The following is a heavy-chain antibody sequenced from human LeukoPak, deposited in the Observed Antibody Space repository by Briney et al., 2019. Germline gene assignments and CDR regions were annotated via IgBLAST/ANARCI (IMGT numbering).Heavy chain of an antibody. CDR1: GFTFSSYG. CDR3: AKDAMSTSFDY. V-gene: IGHV3-30*18. J-gene: IGHJ4*02. CDR2: ISYDGSNK. Sequence: GGSLSLSCAASGFTFSSYGMHWVRQAPGKGLEWVAVISYDGSNKYYADSVKGRFTISRDNSKNTLYLQMNSLRAEDTAVYYCAKDAMSTSFDYWGQGTLVTVSS. D-gene: IGHD5/OR15-5a*01.